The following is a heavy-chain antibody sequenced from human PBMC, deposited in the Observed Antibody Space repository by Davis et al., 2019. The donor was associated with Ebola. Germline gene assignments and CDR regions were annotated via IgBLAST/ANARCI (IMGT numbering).Heavy chain of an antibody. CDR2: IIPILGIA. V-gene: IGHV1-69*04. J-gene: IGHJ4*02. CDR3: ARDLAVAGNDY. D-gene: IGHD6-19*01. Sequence: SVKVSCKASGGTFSSYTISWVRQAPGQGLEWMGRIIPILGIANYAQRFQGRVTITADKSTSTAYMELSSLRSEDTAVYYCARDLAVAGNDYWGQGTLVTVSS. CDR1: GGTFSSYT.